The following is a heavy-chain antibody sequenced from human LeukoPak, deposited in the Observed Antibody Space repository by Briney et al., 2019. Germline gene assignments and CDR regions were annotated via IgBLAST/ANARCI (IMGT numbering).Heavy chain of an antibody. Sequence: SETLPLTCAVYGGSFSGYYWSWIRQPPGKGLEWIGEINHSGSTNYNPSLKSRVTISVDTSKNQFSLKLSSVTAADTAVYYCARGRGGLLWFPFFDYWGQGTLVTVSS. D-gene: IGHD3-10*01. J-gene: IGHJ4*02. CDR1: GGSFSGYY. V-gene: IGHV4-34*01. CDR3: ARGRGGLLWFPFFDY. CDR2: INHSGST.